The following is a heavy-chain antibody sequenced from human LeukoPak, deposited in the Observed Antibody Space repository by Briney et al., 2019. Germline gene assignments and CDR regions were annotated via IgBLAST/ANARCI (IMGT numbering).Heavy chain of an antibody. Sequence: QTGGSLRLFCAASGFSFSSFAMTWVRQAPGKGLEWVSSITGGHYATYNTDSVKGRFTISRDNAKNTLYLQMNSLRADDTAIYYCTKDPNGDHIGAFDPWGQGTLVTVSS. D-gene: IGHD4-17*01. V-gene: IGHV3-23*01. CDR1: GFSFSSFA. J-gene: IGHJ5*02. CDR2: ITGGHYAT. CDR3: TKDPNGDHIGAFDP.